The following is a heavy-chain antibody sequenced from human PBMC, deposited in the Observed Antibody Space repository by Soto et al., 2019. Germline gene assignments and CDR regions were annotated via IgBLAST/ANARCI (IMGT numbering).Heavy chain of an antibody. CDR3: ARDDIAAYGWFDP. CDR2: ISAYNGNT. D-gene: IGHD6-6*01. Sequence: VKVSCEASGYTFTSNGISSVRQAPGQGLEWMGWISAYNGNTNYAQKLQGRVTMTTDTSTSTAYMELRSLRSDDTAVYYCARDDIAAYGWFDPWGQGTLVTVSS. V-gene: IGHV1-18*01. J-gene: IGHJ5*02. CDR1: GYTFTSNG.